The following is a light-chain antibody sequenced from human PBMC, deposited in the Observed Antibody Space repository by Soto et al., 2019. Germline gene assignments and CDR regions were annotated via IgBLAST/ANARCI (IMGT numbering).Light chain of an antibody. CDR1: QSISSW. V-gene: IGKV1-5*01. J-gene: IGKJ2*01. CDR2: DAS. CDR3: QQYNSYSYT. Sequence: DIQMTQSPSTLSASVGDRVTITCRASQSISSWLAWYQQKPGKAPKLLIYDASSLESGVPSRFSGSGSGTEFTLTISSLQPDDFATYYCQQYNSYSYTCGQGTKVDI.